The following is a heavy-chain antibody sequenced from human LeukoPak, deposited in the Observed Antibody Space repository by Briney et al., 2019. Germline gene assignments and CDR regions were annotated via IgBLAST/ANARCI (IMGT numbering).Heavy chain of an antibody. CDR2: ISWNGGTI. CDR1: GFTFDDYA. Sequence: GGSLRLSCAASGFTFDDYAMHWVRQAPGKGLEWVSGISWNGGTIGYADSVEGRFTISRDNAKNSLYLQMNSLRAEDTALYYCAKDTGRVRFYVFHIWGQGTMVTVSS. CDR3: AKDTGRVRFYVFHI. V-gene: IGHV3-9*01. D-gene: IGHD3-3*01. J-gene: IGHJ3*02.